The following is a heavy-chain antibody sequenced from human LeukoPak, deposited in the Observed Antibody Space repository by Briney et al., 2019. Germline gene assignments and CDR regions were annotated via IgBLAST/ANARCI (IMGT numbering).Heavy chain of an antibody. CDR2: IYYSGST. V-gene: IGHV4-39*01. J-gene: IGHJ4*02. CDR1: GGSISSSSYY. D-gene: IGHD3-10*01. Sequence: SETLSLTCTVSGGSISSSSYYWGWIRQPPGKGLEWIGSIYYSGSTYYNPSLKSRVTISVDTSKNQFSLKLSSVTAADTAAYYCARIENYYGSGSHFDYWGQGTLVTVSS. CDR3: ARIENYYGSGSHFDY.